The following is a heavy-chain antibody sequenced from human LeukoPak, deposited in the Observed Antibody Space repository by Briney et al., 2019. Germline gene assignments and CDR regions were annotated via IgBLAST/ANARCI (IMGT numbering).Heavy chain of an antibody. V-gene: IGHV1-2*02. Sequence: ASVKVSCKASGYTFTGYYMHWVRQAPGQGLEWMGWINPNRGGTNYAQKFQGRVTMTRDTSISTAYMELSRLRSDDTAVYYCARGGYSSAFDIWGQGTMVTVSS. CDR1: GYTFTGYY. CDR3: ARGGYSSAFDI. CDR2: INPNRGGT. J-gene: IGHJ3*02. D-gene: IGHD2-15*01.